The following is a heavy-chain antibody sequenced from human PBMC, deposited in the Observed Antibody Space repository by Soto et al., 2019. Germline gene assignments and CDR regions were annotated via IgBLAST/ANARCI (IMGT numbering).Heavy chain of an antibody. CDR2: IYYSGST. V-gene: IGHV4-39*01. J-gene: IGHJ4*02. CDR1: GGSISSSSYY. D-gene: IGHD2-15*01. CDR3: ASEHKLSRYCSGGSCHLEDY. Sequence: QLQLQESGPGLVKPSETLSLTCTVSGGSISSSSYYWGWIRQPPGKGLEWIGSIYYSGSTYYNPSLKSRVTISVDTSKNQFSLKLSSVTAADTAVYYCASEHKLSRYCSGGSCHLEDYWGQGTLVTVSS.